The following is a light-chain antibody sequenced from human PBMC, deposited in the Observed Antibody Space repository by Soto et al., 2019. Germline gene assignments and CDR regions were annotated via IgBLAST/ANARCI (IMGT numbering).Light chain of an antibody. CDR1: QSISSY. Sequence: DLQMTQSPSSLSASVGDRVTITCRASQSISSYLNWYQQKPGKAPKPLIYAASSLQSGVPSRFSGSGSGTDFTLTISSLQPEDFATYYCQQSYSTPPSFGQGTKLEIK. CDR2: AAS. V-gene: IGKV1-39*01. CDR3: QQSYSTPPS. J-gene: IGKJ2*01.